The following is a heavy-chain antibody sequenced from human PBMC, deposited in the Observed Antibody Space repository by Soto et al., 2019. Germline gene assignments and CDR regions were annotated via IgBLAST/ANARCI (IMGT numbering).Heavy chain of an antibody. D-gene: IGHD3-22*01. CDR3: TTGRTFFYRDYYDSSGYYY. CDR1: GFTFSNAW. CDR2: IKSKTDGGTT. V-gene: IGHV3-15*07. J-gene: IGHJ4*02. Sequence: GGSLRLSCAASGFTFSNAWMNWVRQAPGKGLEWVGRIKSKTDGGTTDYAAPVKGRFTISRDDSKNTLYLQMNSLKTEDTAVYYCTTGRTFFYRDYYDSSGYYYWGQGTLVTVSS.